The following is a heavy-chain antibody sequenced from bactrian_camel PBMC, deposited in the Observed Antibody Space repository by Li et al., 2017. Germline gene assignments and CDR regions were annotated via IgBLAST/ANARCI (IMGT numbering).Heavy chain of an antibody. Sequence: VQLVESGGGLVQPGGSLRLSCAASGFTFRNYDMIWVRQALGKGLEWVSQISSLGATKRYADSVNGRFTISRDNAKNMMYLQMNSLKPEDTAVYYCVRHDTSTDTYSQPESQGTQVTVS. J-gene: IGHJ4*01. CDR1: GFTFRNYD. V-gene: IGHV3S40*01. CDR2: ISSLGATK. D-gene: IGHD1*01.